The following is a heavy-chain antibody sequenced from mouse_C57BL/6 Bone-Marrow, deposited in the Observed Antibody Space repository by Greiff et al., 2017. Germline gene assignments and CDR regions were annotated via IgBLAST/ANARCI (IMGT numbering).Heavy chain of an antibody. J-gene: IGHJ2*01. CDR3: ASRHYDYDGDY. Sequence: QVQLQQPGAELVRPGSSVKLSCKASGYTFTSYWMDWVKQRPGQGLEWIGNIYPSDSETHYNQKFKDKATLTVDKSSSTAYMQLSSLTSEDSAVYYCASRHYDYDGDYWGQGTTLTVSS. V-gene: IGHV1-61*01. CDR2: IYPSDSET. CDR1: GYTFTSYW. D-gene: IGHD2-4*01.